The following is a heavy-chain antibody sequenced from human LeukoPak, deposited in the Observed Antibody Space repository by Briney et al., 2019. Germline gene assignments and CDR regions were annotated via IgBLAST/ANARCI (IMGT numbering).Heavy chain of an antibody. Sequence: TSETLSLTCTVSGGSISSGDYYWSWIRQPPGKGLEWIGYIYYSGSTYYNPSLKSRVTISVDTSKNQFSLKLSSVTAADTAVYYCATLDYGDLTFDYWGQGTLVTVSS. V-gene: IGHV4-30-4*01. CDR2: IYYSGST. CDR1: GGSISSGDYY. D-gene: IGHD4-17*01. J-gene: IGHJ4*02. CDR3: ATLDYGDLTFDY.